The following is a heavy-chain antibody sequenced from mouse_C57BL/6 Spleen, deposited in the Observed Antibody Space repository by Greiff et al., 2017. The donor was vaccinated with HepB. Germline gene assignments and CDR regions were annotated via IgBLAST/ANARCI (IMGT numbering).Heavy chain of an antibody. V-gene: IGHV5-6*01. J-gene: IGHJ4*01. CDR1: GFTFSSYG. CDR3: ARHRGEDDYAMDY. CDR2: ISSGGSYT. Sequence: EVHLVESGGDLVKPGGSLKLSCAASGFTFSSYGMSWVRQTPDKRLEWVATISSGGSYTYYPDSVKGRFTISRDNAKNTLYLQMSSLKSEDTAMYYCARHRGEDDYAMDYWGQGTSVTVSS. D-gene: IGHD3-1*01.